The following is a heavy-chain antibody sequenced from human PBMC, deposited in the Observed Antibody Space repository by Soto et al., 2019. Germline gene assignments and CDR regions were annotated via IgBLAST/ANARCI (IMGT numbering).Heavy chain of an antibody. J-gene: IGHJ4*02. V-gene: IGHV1-18*01. CDR2: ISGNDGKT. CDR1: GYRFTNHG. CDR3: ARDFYPLAYYFDY. Sequence: ASVKVSCKASGYRFTNHGISWVRQAPGQGLEWMGWISGNDGKTKYARKFQGRVTMTTDTSTSTAYTEMNSLRHDDTAVYYCARDFYPLAYYFDYWGQGTLVTSPQ.